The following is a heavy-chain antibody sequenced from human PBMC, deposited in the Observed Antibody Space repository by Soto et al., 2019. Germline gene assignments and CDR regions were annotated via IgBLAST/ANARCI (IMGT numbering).Heavy chain of an antibody. V-gene: IGHV3-30*18. CDR3: AKDEVLVVVVARDYYGMDV. CDR2: ISYDGSNK. Sequence: QVQLVESGGGVVQPGRSLRLSCAASGFTFSSYGMHWVRQAPGKGLEWVAVISYDGSNKYYADSVKGRFTISRDNSKNALYLQMNSLLAEDTAVYYCAKDEVLVVVVARDYYGMDVWGQGTTVTVSS. D-gene: IGHD2-15*01. CDR1: GFTFSSYG. J-gene: IGHJ6*02.